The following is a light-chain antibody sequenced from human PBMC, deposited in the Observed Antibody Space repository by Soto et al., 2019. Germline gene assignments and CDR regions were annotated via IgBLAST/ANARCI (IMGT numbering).Light chain of an antibody. CDR2: DAS. CDR3: QQYDHLPFT. V-gene: IGKV1-33*01. Sequence: DIQMTQSPSSLSASVGDRVTITCQASQDISNYLNWYQQKSGKAPKLLIYDASNLESGVPSRFIGSGSGTHFTFTINILQPEDIATYYCQQYDHLPFTFGPGTKVDIQ. CDR1: QDISNY. J-gene: IGKJ3*01.